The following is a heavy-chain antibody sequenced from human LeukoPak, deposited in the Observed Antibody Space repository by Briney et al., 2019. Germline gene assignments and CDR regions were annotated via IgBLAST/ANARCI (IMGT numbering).Heavy chain of an antibody. CDR2: IYYSGST. D-gene: IGHD3-22*01. V-gene: IGHV4-59*08. Sequence: SETLSLTCTVSGGSISSYYWSWIQQPPGKGLEWIGYIYYSGSTNYNPSLKSRVTISVDTSKNQFSLKLSSVTAADTAVYYCAIGGYYQRYFDYWGQGTLVTVSS. J-gene: IGHJ4*02. CDR1: GGSISSYY. CDR3: AIGGYYQRYFDY.